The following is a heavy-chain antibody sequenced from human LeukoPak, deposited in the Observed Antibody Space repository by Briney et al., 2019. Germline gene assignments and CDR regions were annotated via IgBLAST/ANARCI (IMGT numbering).Heavy chain of an antibody. CDR3: AKEVAGARAFDY. V-gene: IGHV3-23*01. J-gene: IGHJ4*02. Sequence: GGSLRLSWAASGFTFSSYGMSWVRQAPGKGREGVSAISGSGGSTYYADSVKGRFTISRDNSKNTLYLQMNSLRAEDTAVYYCAKEVAGARAFDYWGQGTLVTVSS. CDR1: GFTFSSYG. CDR2: ISGSGGST. D-gene: IGHD6-19*01.